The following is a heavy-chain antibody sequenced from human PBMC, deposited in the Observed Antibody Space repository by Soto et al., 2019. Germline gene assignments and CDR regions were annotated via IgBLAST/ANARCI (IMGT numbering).Heavy chain of an antibody. CDR2: IDAGYGNT. V-gene: IGHV1-3*01. CDR3: ARDGWVTTWYMLH. D-gene: IGHD2-8*02. CDR1: GYTFTSYG. Sequence: QVPLVQSGTEVRKPGASVKVSCKASGYTFTSYGLHWVRQAPGQRLEWMAWIDAGYGNTKYSQNFQGRVTVTWDTSASTAYMELSSLTGEDTAVYYCARDGWVTTWYMLHWGQGTLVTVSS. J-gene: IGHJ1*01.